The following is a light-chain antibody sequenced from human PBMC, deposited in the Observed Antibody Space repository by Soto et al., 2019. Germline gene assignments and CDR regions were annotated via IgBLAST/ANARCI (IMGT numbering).Light chain of an antibody. Sequence: EIVLTQSPATLSLSPGERATLSCKASRSISNYLAWYQQKPGQPPRLLIYDASNRATDIPARFSGSGSGTDFALNISSLEPEDSAVYYCQQRSNWPPITFGRGTRLEIK. J-gene: IGKJ5*01. CDR1: RSISNY. CDR3: QQRSNWPPIT. CDR2: DAS. V-gene: IGKV3-11*01.